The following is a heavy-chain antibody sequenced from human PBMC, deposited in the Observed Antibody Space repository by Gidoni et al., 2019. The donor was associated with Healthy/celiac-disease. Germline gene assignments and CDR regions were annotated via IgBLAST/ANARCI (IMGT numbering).Heavy chain of an antibody. CDR2: IYHSGST. CDR3: ARGDFWSGYLNDY. D-gene: IGHD3-3*01. V-gene: IGHV4-38-2*02. CDR1: GYSISSGYY. J-gene: IGHJ4*02. Sequence: QVQLQESAPGLVKPSETLSLTCTVSGYSISSGYYWGWIRQPPGKGLEWIGGIYHSGSTYYNPSLKSRVTISVDTSKNQFSLKLSSVTAADTAVYYCARGDFWSGYLNDYWGQGTLVTVSS.